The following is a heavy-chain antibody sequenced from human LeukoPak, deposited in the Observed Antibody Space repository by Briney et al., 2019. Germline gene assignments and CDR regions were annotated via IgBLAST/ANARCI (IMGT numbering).Heavy chain of an antibody. J-gene: IGHJ6*02. Sequence: SETLSLTCTVSGYSISSGYYWGWTRQPPGKGLEWIGIIYHSGSTYYNPSLKSRVTISVDTSKNQFSLKLSSVTAADTAVYYCASRRVVVTAIYGSEGMDVWGQGTTVTVSS. CDR2: IYHSGST. D-gene: IGHD2-21*02. CDR3: ASRRVVVTAIYGSEGMDV. V-gene: IGHV4-38-2*02. CDR1: GYSISSGYY.